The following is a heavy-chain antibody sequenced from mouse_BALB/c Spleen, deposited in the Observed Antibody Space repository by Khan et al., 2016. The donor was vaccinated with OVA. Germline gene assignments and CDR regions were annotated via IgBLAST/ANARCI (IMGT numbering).Heavy chain of an antibody. V-gene: IGHV6-6*02. J-gene: IGHJ1*01. CDR2: IRLKSNIYAT. CDR1: GFTFSNYW. CDR3: ARGWDWYFDV. Sequence: EVKLEESGGGLVQPGGSMKLSCVASGFTFSNYWMNWVRQSPEKGFEWVAEIRLKSNIYATHYVESVRGRFTISRDDSRSSVYLQMNNLGAEDTGIYYCARGWDWYFDVWGAGTTVTVSS. D-gene: IGHD3-3*01.